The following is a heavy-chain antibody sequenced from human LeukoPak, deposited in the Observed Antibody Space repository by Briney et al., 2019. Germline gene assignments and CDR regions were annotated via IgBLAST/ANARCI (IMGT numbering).Heavy chain of an antibody. CDR1: GFNFISYW. V-gene: IGHV3-7*01. J-gene: IGHJ5*02. CDR3: ARIYLKQASAS. CDR2: INEDGSEK. Sequence: GGSLRLSCAASGFNFISYWMSWVRQAPGKGLEWVANINEDGSEKYYVDSVKGRFTISRDNAKNSVSLQMNSLRAEDTAVYYCARIYLKQASASWGQGTLVTVSS. D-gene: IGHD3-10*01.